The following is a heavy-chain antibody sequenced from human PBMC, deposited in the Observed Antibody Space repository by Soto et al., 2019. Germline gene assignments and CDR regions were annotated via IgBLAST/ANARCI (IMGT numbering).Heavy chain of an antibody. J-gene: IGHJ4*02. D-gene: IGHD3-10*01. CDR1: GFTFSSYA. CDR2: ISYDGSNK. CDR3: ARAMVRGVIWGGADY. V-gene: IGHV3-30-3*01. Sequence: QVQLVESGGGVVQPGRSLRLSCAASGFTFSSYAMHWVRQAPGKGLAWVAVISYDGSNKYYADSVKGRFTIPRDNSKNTLYLQMNSLRAEDTAVYYCARAMVRGVIWGGADYWGQGTLVTGSS.